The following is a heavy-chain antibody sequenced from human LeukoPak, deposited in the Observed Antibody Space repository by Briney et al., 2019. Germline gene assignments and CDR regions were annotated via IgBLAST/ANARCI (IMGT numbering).Heavy chain of an antibody. CDR3: AKDPPYYYDSSGPPYYFDY. CDR2: ISGSGGST. D-gene: IGHD3-22*01. V-gene: IGHV3-23*01. J-gene: IGHJ4*02. Sequence: GGSLRLSCAASGFTFSSYAMSWVRQAPGKGLKWVSAISGSGGSTYYADSVKGRFTISRDNSKNTLYLQMNSLRAEDTAVYYCAKDPPYYYDSSGPPYYFDYWGQGTLVTVSS. CDR1: GFTFSSYA.